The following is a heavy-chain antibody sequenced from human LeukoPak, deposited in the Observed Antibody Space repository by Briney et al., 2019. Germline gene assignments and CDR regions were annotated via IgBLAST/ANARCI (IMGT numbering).Heavy chain of an antibody. CDR2: ISYSGYT. D-gene: IGHD4-23*01. CDR1: VGSIRSYY. V-gene: IGHV4-59*01. J-gene: IGHJ4*02. CDR3: ARGRNDNGGMFFDS. Sequence: PSETLSLTCTVSVGSIRSYYWNWIRQAPGKGLEWVGFISYSGYTSFSPSLKSRVAISVDTAKSQFSLRLNSMTAADTAIYYCARGRNDNGGMFFDSWAQGNLVTVSS.